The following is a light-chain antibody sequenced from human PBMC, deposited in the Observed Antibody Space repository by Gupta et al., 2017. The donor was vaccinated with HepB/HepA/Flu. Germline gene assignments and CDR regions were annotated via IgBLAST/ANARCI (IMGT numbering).Light chain of an antibody. J-gene: IGLJ2*01. Sequence: SYELTQPPSVSVSPGPTASITCSGDKLGDKYASWYQQKPGQSPVLVIYQDVKRPSGIPERFSGSNSGNTATLTISGTQAMDEADYYCQAWDNNIVVFGGGTKLTVL. CDR3: QAWDNNIVV. CDR2: QDV. CDR1: KLGDKY. V-gene: IGLV3-1*01.